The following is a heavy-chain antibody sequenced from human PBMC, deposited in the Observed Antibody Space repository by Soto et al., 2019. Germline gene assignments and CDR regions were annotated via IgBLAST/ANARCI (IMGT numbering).Heavy chain of an antibody. J-gene: IGHJ4*02. V-gene: IGHV3-48*02. Sequence: EVQLVESGGGLVQPGGSLRLSCAASGFSFSSYCMNWVRQAPGKGLEWVSYISTGTSAIYYPDSVKGRFTISRDDAKNSLFLQMDSLRDEDTAVYYCARDLPGRYSIDYWGQGTLVTVSS. CDR1: GFSFSSYC. CDR2: ISTGTSAI. D-gene: IGHD1-26*01. CDR3: ARDLPGRYSIDY.